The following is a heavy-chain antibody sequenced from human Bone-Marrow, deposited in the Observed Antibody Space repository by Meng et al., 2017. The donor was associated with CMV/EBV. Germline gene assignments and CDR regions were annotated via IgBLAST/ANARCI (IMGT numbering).Heavy chain of an antibody. V-gene: IGHV4-30-4*08. CDR3: ARDDYSNSGYYYYGMDV. D-gene: IGHD4-11*01. CDR2: IYYSGST. J-gene: IGHJ6*02. CDR1: GGSISSGDYY. Sequence: SETLSLTSTVSGGSISSGDYYWSWIRQPPGKGLEWIGYIYYSGSTYYNPSLKSRVTISVDTSKNQFSLKLSSVTAADTAVYYCARDDYSNSGYYYYGMDVWGQGTTVTVSS.